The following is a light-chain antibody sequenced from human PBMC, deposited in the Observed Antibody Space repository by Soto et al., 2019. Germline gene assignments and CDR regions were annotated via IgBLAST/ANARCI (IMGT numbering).Light chain of an antibody. CDR3: QQYNSYSGT. J-gene: IGKJ3*01. CDR1: QSISSW. Sequence: IQMTQSPSTLSASVGDRVTITCRASQSISSWLAWYQQKPGKAPKLLIYDASSLEGGVPSRFSGSGSGTEFTLTISSLQPDDFATYYCQQYNSYSGTFGPGT. V-gene: IGKV1-5*01. CDR2: DAS.